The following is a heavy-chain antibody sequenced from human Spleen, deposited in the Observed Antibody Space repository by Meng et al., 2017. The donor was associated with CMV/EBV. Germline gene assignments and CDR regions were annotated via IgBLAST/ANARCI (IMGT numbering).Heavy chain of an antibody. V-gene: IGHV3-30-3*01. D-gene: IGHD1-1*01. CDR3: AREGTGTTGEYYFDY. Sequence: GGSLRLSCAASGFTFSSYAMHWVRQAPGKGLEWVAVISYDGSNKYYADSVKGRFTISRDNSKNTLYLQMNSLRAEDTAVYYGAREGTGTTGEYYFDYWGQGTLVTVSS. J-gene: IGHJ4*02. CDR2: ISYDGSNK. CDR1: GFTFSSYA.